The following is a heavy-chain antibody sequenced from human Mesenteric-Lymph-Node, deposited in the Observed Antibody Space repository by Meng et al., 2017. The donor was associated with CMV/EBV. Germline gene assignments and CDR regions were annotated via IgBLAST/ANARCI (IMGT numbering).Heavy chain of an antibody. J-gene: IGHJ6*02. CDR2: IYSGGST. Sequence: GESLKISCAASGFTVSSNYMSWVRQAPGKGLGWVSVIYSGGSTYYADSVKGRFTISRDNSKNTLYLQMNSLRAEDTAVYYCARDDRAYSGSFYGMDVWGQGTTVTVSS. CDR3: ARDDRAYSGSFYGMDV. CDR1: GFTVSSNY. V-gene: IGHV3-66*02. D-gene: IGHD3-10*01.